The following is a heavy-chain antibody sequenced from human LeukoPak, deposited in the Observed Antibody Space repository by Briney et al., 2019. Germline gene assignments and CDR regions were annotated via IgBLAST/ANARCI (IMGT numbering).Heavy chain of an antibody. V-gene: IGHV6-1*01. CDR1: GDSVSSNTTA. Sequence: SQTLSLTCAISGDSVSSNTTACNWIRQSPSRGLEWLGRTYYRSKWYNDYAISVKSRITINPDASKNHFSLQLNSVTAEDTAVYYCVRGGQGDGYSADEAFDFWGQGTVVTVSS. CDR3: VRGGQGDGYSADEAFDF. D-gene: IGHD5-24*01. CDR2: TYYRSKWYN. J-gene: IGHJ3*01.